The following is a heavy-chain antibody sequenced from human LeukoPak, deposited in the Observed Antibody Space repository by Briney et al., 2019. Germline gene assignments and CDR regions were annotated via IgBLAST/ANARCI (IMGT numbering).Heavy chain of an antibody. D-gene: IGHD2-15*01. V-gene: IGHV1-3*01. CDR2: INAGNDNT. Sequence: ASVKVSCKASGYTFTSYAMHWVRQAPGQRLEWMGWINAGNDNTKYSQKFQGRVTITRDTSASTAYMELSSLRSKDTAVYYCARDLGYCTGGTCYPNWFDPWGQGTLVTVSS. CDR3: ARDLGYCTGGTCYPNWFDP. J-gene: IGHJ5*02. CDR1: GYTFTSYA.